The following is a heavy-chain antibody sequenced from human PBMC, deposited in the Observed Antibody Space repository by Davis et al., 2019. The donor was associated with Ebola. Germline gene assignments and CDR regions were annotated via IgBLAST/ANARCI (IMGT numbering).Heavy chain of an antibody. CDR1: GFTFSSNY. Sequence: GGSLRLSCAASGFTFSSNYMSWVRQAPGKGLEWVSYITSSSSTIYYADSVKGRFTISRDNAKNSLYLQMNSLRDEDTAVYYCARESYDFWSGYYTYYFDYGGQGTLVTVSS. V-gene: IGHV3-48*02. J-gene: IGHJ4*02. CDR2: ITSSSSTI. CDR3: ARESYDFWSGYYTYYFDY. D-gene: IGHD3-3*01.